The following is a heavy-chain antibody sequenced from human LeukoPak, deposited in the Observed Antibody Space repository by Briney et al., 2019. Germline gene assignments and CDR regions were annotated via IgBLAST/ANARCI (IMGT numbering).Heavy chain of an antibody. V-gene: IGHV1-2*02. D-gene: IGHD6-13*01. CDR2: INPNRGGT. Sequence: ASVKVSCKASGYTFTGYYMHWVRQAPGQGLEWMGWINPNRGGTNYAQKFQGRVTMTRDTSISTAYMELSRLRSDDTAVYYCARDAEIAAAGPVWFDPWGQGTLVPVSS. CDR3: ARDAEIAAAGPVWFDP. CDR1: GYTFTGYY. J-gene: IGHJ5*02.